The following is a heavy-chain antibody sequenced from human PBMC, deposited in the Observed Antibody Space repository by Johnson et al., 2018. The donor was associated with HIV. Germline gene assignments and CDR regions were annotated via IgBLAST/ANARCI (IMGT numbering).Heavy chain of an antibody. CDR2: INSDGSST. CDR1: GFTFSSYW. CDR3: SSPWYYDMYAFDI. V-gene: IGHV3-74*01. D-gene: IGHD3-22*01. Sequence: VLLVESGGGLVQPGGSLRLSCAASGFTFSSYWMHWVRQAPGKGLVWVSRINSDGSSTSYADSVKGRFTISRDNAKNTLYLQMNSLRAEDTAVYYCSSPWYYDMYAFDIWGQGTLVTVSS. J-gene: IGHJ3*02.